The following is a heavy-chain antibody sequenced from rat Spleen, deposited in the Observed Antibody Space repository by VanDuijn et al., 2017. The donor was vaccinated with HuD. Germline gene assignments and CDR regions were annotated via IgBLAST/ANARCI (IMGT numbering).Heavy chain of an antibody. V-gene: IGHV5-7*01. CDR3: ARHNSGYGVMDA. Sequence: EVQLVESGGGLVQPGRSLKLSCAASGFTFSDYNMAWVRQAPQKGLEWVATISYAGSSTYYRDSVKGRFTISRDNAKSTLYLQMDSLRSEDTATYYCARHNSGYGVMDAWGQGASVTVSS. D-gene: IGHD4-3*01. CDR1: GFTFSDYN. CDR2: ISYAGSST. J-gene: IGHJ4*01.